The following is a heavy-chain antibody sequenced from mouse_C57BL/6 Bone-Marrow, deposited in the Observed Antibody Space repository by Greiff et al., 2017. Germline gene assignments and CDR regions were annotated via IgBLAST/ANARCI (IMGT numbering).Heavy chain of an antibody. CDR1: GYAFSSSW. V-gene: IGHV1-82*01. CDR2: IYPGDGDT. J-gene: IGHJ4*01. Sequence: QVQLQQSGPELVKPGASVKISCKASGYAFSSSWMNWVKQRPGKGLEWIGRIYPGDGDTNYNGKFKGKATLTADKSSSTAYMQLSILTSEDSAVYFCVEAAWDNAMDYWGQGTSVTVSS. D-gene: IGHD4-1*01. CDR3: VEAAWDNAMDY.